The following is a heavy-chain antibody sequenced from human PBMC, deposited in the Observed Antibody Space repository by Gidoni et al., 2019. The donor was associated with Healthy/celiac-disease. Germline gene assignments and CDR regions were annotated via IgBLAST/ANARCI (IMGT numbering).Heavy chain of an antibody. CDR2: INAGNGNT. CDR1: GYTFTSYA. V-gene: IGHV1-3*01. D-gene: IGHD6-19*01. Sequence: QVQLVQSGAEVKKPGASVEVSCKASGYTFTSYAMHWVRQAPGQRLEWMGWINAGNGNTKYSQKFQGRVTITRDTSASTAYMELSSLRSEDTAVYYCARKYSTYRIAVAGYGFDPWGQGTLVTVSS. CDR3: ARKYSTYRIAVAGYGFDP. J-gene: IGHJ5*02.